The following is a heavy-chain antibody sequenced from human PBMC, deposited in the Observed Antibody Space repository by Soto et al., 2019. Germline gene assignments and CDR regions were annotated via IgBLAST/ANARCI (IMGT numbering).Heavy chain of an antibody. CDR1: GFTVSNNY. D-gene: IGHD3-10*01. CDR3: CAPPGGGGY. V-gene: IGHV3-53*01. Sequence: EVQLVESGGGLIQPGGSLRPSCAVSGFTVSNNYMSWVRQAPGKGLEGVSVIYSGGYTAYGDSVKGRFTISRDNSKNTRSPQKNSLGAHAPPVVFGCAPPGGGGYWGQGTLVTVSS. J-gene: IGHJ4*02. CDR2: IYSGGYT.